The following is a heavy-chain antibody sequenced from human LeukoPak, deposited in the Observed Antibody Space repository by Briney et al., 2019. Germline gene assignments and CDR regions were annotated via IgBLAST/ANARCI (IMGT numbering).Heavy chain of an antibody. CDR3: ARYLSDYYGSGSYRPIDAFDI. D-gene: IGHD3-10*01. CDR1: GWSFSGYY. Sequence: SETLSLTCAVYGWSFSGYYWSWIRQPPGKGLEWIGEINHSGSPNYNPSLKSRVTISIDTSKNQFSLKLSPVTAADTAVYYCARYLSDYYGSGSYRPIDAFDIWGQGTMVTVSS. CDR2: INHSGSP. V-gene: IGHV4-34*01. J-gene: IGHJ3*02.